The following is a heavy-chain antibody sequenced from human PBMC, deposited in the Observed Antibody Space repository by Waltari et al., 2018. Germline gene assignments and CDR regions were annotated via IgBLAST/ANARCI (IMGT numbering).Heavy chain of an antibody. CDR3: ARGWLEVGPFDY. D-gene: IGHD2-2*01. V-gene: IGHV1-69*05. Sequence: QVPLVQSGAEVQKPGSSVTVSCTASVATFRSSGITWVRQAPGQGLEWMGGIIPVLVTTNYAQKFQGRVTISTDVSTTTAYIDLSRLRSDDTAVYYCARGWLEVGPFDYWGQGTLVTVSS. CDR1: VATFRSSG. J-gene: IGHJ4*02. CDR2: IIPVLVTT.